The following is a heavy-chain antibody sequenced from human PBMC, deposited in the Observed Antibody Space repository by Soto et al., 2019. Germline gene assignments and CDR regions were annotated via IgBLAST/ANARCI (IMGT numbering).Heavy chain of an antibody. CDR1: GFSFSNYA. J-gene: IGHJ5*02. D-gene: IGHD3-9*01. CDR2: ISWDSATV. V-gene: IGHV3-9*01. Sequence: GGSLRLSCAASGFSFSNYAMNWVRQAPGKGLEWVSGISWDSATVGYAESVKGRFTITRDDAKNSLYLQMDSLRREDTALYYCVQGRYPTMATPLDHWGQGTLVTVSS. CDR3: VQGRYPTMATPLDH.